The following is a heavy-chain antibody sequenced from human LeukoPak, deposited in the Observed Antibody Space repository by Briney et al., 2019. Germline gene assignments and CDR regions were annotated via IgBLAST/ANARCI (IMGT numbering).Heavy chain of an antibody. V-gene: IGHV1-2*02. CDR3: ARVRGNSCDY. J-gene: IGHJ4*02. D-gene: IGHD3-10*01. CDR1: GYSVSDYY. CDR2: IRGDTGDT. Sequence: ASVTVSCKTSGYSVSDYYMHWVRQAPGQGLEWMGWIRGDTGDTDSPQKFQGRVTMTRDTSTNTAYMELSRLRYDDTAMYFCARVRGNSCDYWGQGTLVTVFS.